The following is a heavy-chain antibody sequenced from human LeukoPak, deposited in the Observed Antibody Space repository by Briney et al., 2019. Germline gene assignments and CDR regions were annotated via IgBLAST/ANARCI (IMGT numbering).Heavy chain of an antibody. Sequence: GGSLRLSCAASGFTVSSNYMSWVRQAPGKGLEWVSTIRGSGGSTYTADSVKGRFIISRDNSKNTLYLQMNSLRAEDTAVYYCAKDQRVYCSSTSCPFDYWGQGTLVTVSS. CDR1: GFTVSSNY. J-gene: IGHJ4*02. CDR2: IRGSGGST. CDR3: AKDQRVYCSSTSCPFDY. V-gene: IGHV3-23*01. D-gene: IGHD2-2*01.